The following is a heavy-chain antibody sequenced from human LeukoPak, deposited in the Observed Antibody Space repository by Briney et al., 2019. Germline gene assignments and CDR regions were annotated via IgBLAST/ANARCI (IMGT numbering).Heavy chain of an antibody. V-gene: IGHV3-15*01. CDR1: GFTFSNAW. J-gene: IGHJ4*02. CDR3: ATDRYARDY. D-gene: IGHD3-16*02. Sequence: GGSLRLSCAVSGFTFSNAWMSWVRQAPGKGLEWVGRIKSRSDGGTADYAAPLKGRFTISRDDSRNTLYLQMNSVNTEDTAVYYCATDRYARDYWGQGTLVTVSS. CDR2: IKSRSDGGTA.